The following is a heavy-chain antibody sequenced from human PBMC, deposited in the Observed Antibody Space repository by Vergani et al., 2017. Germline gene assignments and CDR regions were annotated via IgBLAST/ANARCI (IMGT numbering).Heavy chain of an antibody. CDR3: ATNDAPEVVPAALFI. CDR1: GFTFSSYA. CDR2: ISGSGGST. J-gene: IGHJ3*02. Sequence: EVQLLESGGGLVQPGGSLRLSCAASGFTFSSYAMSWVRQAPGKGREWVSAISGSGGSTYYADSVKGRFTISRDNSKNTLYLQMNSLRAEDTAVYYCATNDAPEVVPAALFIWGQGTMVTVSS. D-gene: IGHD2-2*01. V-gene: IGHV3-23*01.